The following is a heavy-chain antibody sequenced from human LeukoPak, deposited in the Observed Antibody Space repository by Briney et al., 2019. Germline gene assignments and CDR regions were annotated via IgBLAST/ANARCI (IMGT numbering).Heavy chain of an antibody. CDR2: ISSSSSYI. Sequence: GGSLRLSCVASGFIFKSYGMNWVRQAPGKGLEWVSSISSSSSYIYYADSVKGRFTISRDNAKNSLYLQMNSLRAEDTAVYYCARGAHNWNYPNFDWGQGTLVTVSS. CDR3: ARGAHNWNYPNFD. D-gene: IGHD1-7*01. CDR1: GFIFKSYG. J-gene: IGHJ4*02. V-gene: IGHV3-21*01.